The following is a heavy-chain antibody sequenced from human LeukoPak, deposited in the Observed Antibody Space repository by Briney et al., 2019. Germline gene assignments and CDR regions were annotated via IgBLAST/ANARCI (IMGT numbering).Heavy chain of an antibody. CDR3: ARPIRGSYVEDAFDM. CDR2: IDPNSGGT. D-gene: IGHD1-26*01. CDR1: GYTFTVYY. Sequence: GASVKVSCKASGYTFTVYYLHWVRQAPGQGLEWMGWIDPNSGGTNYAQKFQGRVTMTRDTSISTGYMELSRLRSDDTAVYYCARPIRGSYVEDAFDMWGQGTMVTVSA. J-gene: IGHJ3*02. V-gene: IGHV1-2*02.